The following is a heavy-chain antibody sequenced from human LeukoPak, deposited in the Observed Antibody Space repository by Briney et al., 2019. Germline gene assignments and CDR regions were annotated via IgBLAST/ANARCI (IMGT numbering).Heavy chain of an antibody. CDR1: GFTFTKCA. J-gene: IGHJ4*02. CDR3: AGDRNSDWYSPLDY. Sequence: GGSLRLSCVASGFTFTKCAMSWIRQAPGQGLEWVAIITATGDTAYYADSVKGRFTISRDNSRNTVYMQMDSLRAEDTAIYYCAGDRNSDWYSPLDYWGQGSQVTVSP. V-gene: IGHV3-23*01. D-gene: IGHD6-19*01. CDR2: ITATGDTA.